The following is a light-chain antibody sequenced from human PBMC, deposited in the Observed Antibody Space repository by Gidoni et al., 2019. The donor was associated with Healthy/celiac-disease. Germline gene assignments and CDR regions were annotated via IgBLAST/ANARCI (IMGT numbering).Light chain of an antibody. CDR2: GAS. Sequence: EIVMTQSPATLSVSPGERATRSCRASQSVSSKLALYQQKPGHAPRLLIYGASTRATGIPSRFIGIGSGTEFTLTISSLQSEDFAVYYCQQYNTWPRTFGQGTKVEIK. CDR1: QSVSSK. V-gene: IGKV3-15*01. CDR3: QQYNTWPRT. J-gene: IGKJ1*01.